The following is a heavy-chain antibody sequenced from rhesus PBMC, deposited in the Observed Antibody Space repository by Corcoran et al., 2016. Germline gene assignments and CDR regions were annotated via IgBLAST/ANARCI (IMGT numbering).Heavy chain of an antibody. CDR1: GFTFSSYE. J-gene: IGHJ6*01. Sequence: DVQLVESGGGLVEPGGSLRLSCVASGFTFSSYEMHWVRQAPGKGREWVSVISESGGAIYYAVSVKGRFTISRDNAKNSLFLQMNSLRAEDTAVYYCTRSAAASFYGLDSWGQGVVVTVSS. CDR3: TRSAAASFYGLDS. D-gene: IGHD6-25*01. V-gene: IGHV3-100*02. CDR2: ISESGGAI.